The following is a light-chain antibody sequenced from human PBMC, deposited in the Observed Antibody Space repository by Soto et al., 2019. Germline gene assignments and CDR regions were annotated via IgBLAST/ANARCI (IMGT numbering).Light chain of an antibody. CDR1: SSDVGRYNY. J-gene: IGLJ1*01. CDR2: AVS. Sequence: QSVLTQPASVSGSPGQSITISCTGTSSDVGRYNYVSWYQQHPGKAPKLVIYAVSNRPSGVSNRFSGYKSGNTASLTISGLQSEDEADYYCTSYTSVTTPDYVFGTGTKLTVL. CDR3: TSYTSVTTPDYV. V-gene: IGLV2-14*03.